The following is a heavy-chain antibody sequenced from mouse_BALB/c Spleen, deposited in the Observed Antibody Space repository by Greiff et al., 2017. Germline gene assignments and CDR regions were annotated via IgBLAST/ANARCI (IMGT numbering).Heavy chain of an antibody. CDR1: GFTFSSYG. Sequence: EVQLVESGGGLVQPGGSLKLSCAASGFTFSSYGMSWVRQTPDKRLELVATINSNGGSTYYPDSVKGRFTISRDNAKNTLYLQMSSLKSEDTAMYYCATWTFYWGQGTTLTVSS. CDR2: INSNGGST. J-gene: IGHJ2*01. CDR3: ATWTFY. V-gene: IGHV5-6-3*01.